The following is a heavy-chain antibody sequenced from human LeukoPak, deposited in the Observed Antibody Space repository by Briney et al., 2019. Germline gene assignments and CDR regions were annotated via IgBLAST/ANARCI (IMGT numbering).Heavy chain of an antibody. CDR2: INHSGST. V-gene: IGHV4-34*01. J-gene: IGHJ5*02. D-gene: IGHD1-7*01. Sequence: SSETLSLTCAVYGGSFSGYYWSWIRQPPGKGLEWIGEINHSGSTNYNPSLKSRVTISVDTSKNQFSLKLSSVTAADTAVYYCARRLELHKWFDPWGQGTLVTVSS. CDR1: GGSFSGYY. CDR3: ARRLELHKWFDP.